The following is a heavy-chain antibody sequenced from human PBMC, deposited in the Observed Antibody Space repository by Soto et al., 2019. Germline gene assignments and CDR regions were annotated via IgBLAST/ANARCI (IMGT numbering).Heavy chain of an antibody. Sequence: SETLYLPCAVFGGSLSGSYWSWFLQLPWKGLEWIGEINHSGSTNYNPSLKSRVTISVDTSKNQFSLKLSSVTAADTAVYYCAWESGYYYYGMDVWGQGTTVTVS. CDR2: INHSGST. V-gene: IGHV4-34*01. J-gene: IGHJ6*02. D-gene: IGHD1-26*01. CDR1: GGSLSGSY. CDR3: AWESGYYYYGMDV.